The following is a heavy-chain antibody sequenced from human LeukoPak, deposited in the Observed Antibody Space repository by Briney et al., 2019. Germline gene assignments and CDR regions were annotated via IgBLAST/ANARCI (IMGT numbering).Heavy chain of an antibody. CDR3: ADDFGD. V-gene: IGHV4-4*07. D-gene: IGHD4-17*01. J-gene: IGHJ4*02. CDR2: IYPSGTT. Sequence: PSETLSLTCSVSGASVSSYYWTWIRQPAGKGLEWIGRIYPSGTTHYNPSLKSRVTMSVDTSKNQFPLKLTSVTAADTAVYYCADDFGDWGQGTLVTVSS. CDR1: GASVSSYY.